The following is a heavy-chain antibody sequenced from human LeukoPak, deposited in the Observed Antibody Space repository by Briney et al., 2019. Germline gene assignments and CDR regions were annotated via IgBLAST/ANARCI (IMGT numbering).Heavy chain of an antibody. J-gene: IGHJ4*02. CDR3: ARYDVWGSYRAFDY. CDR1: GGSIRSSSYY. CDR2: IYYSGST. D-gene: IGHD3-16*02. Sequence: PSETLSLTCTVSGGSIRSSSYYWGWIRQPPGTGLEWIGSIYYSGSTYYNPSLKSRVTISVDTSKNQFSLKLSSVTAADTAVYYCARYDVWGSYRAFDYWGQGTLVTVSS. V-gene: IGHV4-39*07.